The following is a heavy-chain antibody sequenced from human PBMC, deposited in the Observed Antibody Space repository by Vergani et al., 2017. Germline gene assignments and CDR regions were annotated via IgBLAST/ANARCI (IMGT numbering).Heavy chain of an antibody. D-gene: IGHD3-10*01. Sequence: QVQLVESGGGLVKPGGSLRLSCAASGFTFSDYYMSWIRQAPGKGLEWVSYISSSSSYTNYADSVKGRFTISRDNAKNSLYLQMNSLRAEDTAVYYCARAGAGRLWFGESSLYYFDYWGQGTLVTVSS. CDR1: GFTFSDYY. V-gene: IGHV3-11*05. CDR2: ISSSSSYT. J-gene: IGHJ4*02. CDR3: ARAGAGRLWFGESSLYYFDY.